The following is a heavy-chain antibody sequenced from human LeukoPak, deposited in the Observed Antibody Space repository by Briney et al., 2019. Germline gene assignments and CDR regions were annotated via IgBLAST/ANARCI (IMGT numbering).Heavy chain of an antibody. CDR3: ARIPNSANFPNWFDP. D-gene: IGHD4/OR15-4a*01. V-gene: IGHV3-21*01. CDR2: ISGTNSYI. Sequence: PGGSLRLSCAASGFTFTNYNMNWVRQAPGKGLEWVSSISGTNSYIYYADSVKGQFTISRDNAKNSLYLQMNSLRAEDTAVYYCARIPNSANFPNWFDPWGQGTLVTVSS. J-gene: IGHJ5*02. CDR1: GFTFTNYN.